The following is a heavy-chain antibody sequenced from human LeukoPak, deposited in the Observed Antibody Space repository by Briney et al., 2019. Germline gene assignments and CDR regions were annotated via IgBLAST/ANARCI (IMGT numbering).Heavy chain of an antibody. CDR2: IYYSGST. Sequence: XXSXXXXXIRQXXGXGLXWIGSIYYSGSTYYNPSLKSRVTISVDTSKNQFSLKLSSVTAADTAVYYCARHTKYYDILSGGHLDYWGQGTLVTVSS. CDR1: XXSXX. V-gene: IGHV4-39*01. D-gene: IGHD3-9*01. J-gene: IGHJ4*02. CDR3: ARHTKYYDILSGGHLDY.